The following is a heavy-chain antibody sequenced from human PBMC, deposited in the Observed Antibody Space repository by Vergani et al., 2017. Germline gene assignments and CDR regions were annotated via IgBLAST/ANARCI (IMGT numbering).Heavy chain of an antibody. CDR3: ARGHWGLDWFDP. J-gene: IGHJ5*02. CDR1: GGSISSYY. CDR2: ISYSGST. Sequence: QVQLQESGPGLVKPSETLSLTCTVSGGSISSYYWSWIRQPPGKGLEWIGYISYSGSTNYNPSLKSRVTISVDTSKNQFSLKLSSVTAADTAVYYCARGHWGLDWFDPWGQGTLVTVSS. V-gene: IGHV4-59*08. D-gene: IGHD7-27*01.